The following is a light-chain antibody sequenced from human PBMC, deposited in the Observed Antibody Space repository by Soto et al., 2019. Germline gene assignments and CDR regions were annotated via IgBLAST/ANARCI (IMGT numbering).Light chain of an antibody. J-gene: IGLJ2*01. CDR2: EVN. CDR1: SSDIGGYKY. Sequence: QSVLTQPPSASGSPGQSVTISCTGTSSDIGGYKYVSWYQQHPGKAPKVMIYEVNKRPSGVPDRFSGSKSGNTASLNVSGLQAEDEADYYCSSYAANNNLLFGGGTKVTVL. CDR3: SSYAANNNLL. V-gene: IGLV2-8*01.